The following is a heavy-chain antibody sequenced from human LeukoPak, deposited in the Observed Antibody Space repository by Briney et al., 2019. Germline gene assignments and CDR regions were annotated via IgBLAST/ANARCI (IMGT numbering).Heavy chain of an antibody. V-gene: IGHV4-31*03. CDR3: AASSGVTLGRF. CDR1: GGSIGSRSYY. Sequence: SETLSLTCTVSGGSIGSRSYYWGWIRQHPGKGLEWIGYIHYTGGTSYNPSLKSRATMSLDTSMNQVSLKLNSLTAADTAVYYCAASSGVTLGRFWGQGTLLIVSS. J-gene: IGHJ4*02. CDR2: IHYTGGT. D-gene: IGHD3-16*01.